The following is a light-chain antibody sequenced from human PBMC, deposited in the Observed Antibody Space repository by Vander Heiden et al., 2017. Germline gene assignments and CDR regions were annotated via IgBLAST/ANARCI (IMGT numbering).Light chain of an antibody. CDR3: QSYDSSLSVV. J-gene: IGLJ2*01. CDR2: GNN. V-gene: IGLV1-40*01. Sequence: SVLTQPPSVSGAPGQRVTISCTGSSSNIGAGYDVHWYQQLPGTAPKLLIYGNNNRPSGVPDRFSGSKSGTSASLAITGLQAEDEADYYCQSYDSSLSVVFGGGTKLTVL. CDR1: SSNIGAGYD.